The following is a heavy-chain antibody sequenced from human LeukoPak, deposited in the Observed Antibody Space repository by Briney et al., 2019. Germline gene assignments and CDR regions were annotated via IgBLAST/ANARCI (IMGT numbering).Heavy chain of an antibody. CDR1: GFPFNSNV. CDR2: ISGSGGLT. V-gene: IGHV3-23*01. D-gene: IGHD3-16*02. Sequence: GGSLRLSCAASGFPFNSNVMTWVRQAPGKGLELVSVISGSGGLTYHAASVKGRFTASRDNSKNTLYLQMNSLRAEDTAVYSCAKGYYDYIWGSYRSDAFDIWGQGTMVTVSS. CDR3: AKGYYDYIWGSYRSDAFDI. J-gene: IGHJ3*02.